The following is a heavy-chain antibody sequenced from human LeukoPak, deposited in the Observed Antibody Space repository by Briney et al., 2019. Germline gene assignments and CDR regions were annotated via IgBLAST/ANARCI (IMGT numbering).Heavy chain of an antibody. CDR2: TIPIFGTA. D-gene: IGHD3-10*01. V-gene: IGHV1-69*01. CDR3: ARNEGSGSSKGWFDP. J-gene: IGHJ5*02. Sequence: GASVKVSCKASGGTFSSYAISWVRQAPGQGLEWMGGTIPIFGTANYAQKFQGRVTITADESTSTAYMELSSLRSEDTAVYYCARNEGSGSSKGWFDPWGQGTLVTVSS. CDR1: GGTFSSYA.